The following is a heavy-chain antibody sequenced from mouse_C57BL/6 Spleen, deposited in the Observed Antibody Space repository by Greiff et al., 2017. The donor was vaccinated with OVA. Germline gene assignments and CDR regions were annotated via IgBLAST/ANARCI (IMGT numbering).Heavy chain of an antibody. CDR1: GFSFNTYA. V-gene: IGHV10-1*01. D-gene: IGHD2-4*01. Sequence: EVQLVESGGGLVQPKGSLKLSCAASGFSFNTYAMNWVRQAPGKGLEWVARIRSKSNNYATYYADSVKDRFTISRDDSESMLYLQMNNLKTEDTAMYYCVRGSIYYDYDGYYFDYWGQGTTLTVSS. CDR3: VRGSIYYDYDGYYFDY. CDR2: IRSKSNNYAT. J-gene: IGHJ2*01.